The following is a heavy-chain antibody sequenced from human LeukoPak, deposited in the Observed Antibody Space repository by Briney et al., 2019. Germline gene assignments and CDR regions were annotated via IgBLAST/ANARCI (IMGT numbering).Heavy chain of an antibody. J-gene: IGHJ6*03. D-gene: IGHD1-14*01. V-gene: IGHV3-33*01. Sequence: PGGSLRLSCAASGFSLSNYGMHWVRQAAGKGLEWVAALLYDGNTKHYADSVKGRFTISRDISKNTFYLQMNSLTAEDTAVYYCARDHRPEIQYYYMDVWGKGTTVAVS. CDR2: LLYDGNTK. CDR3: ARDHRPEIQYYYMDV. CDR1: GFSLSNYG.